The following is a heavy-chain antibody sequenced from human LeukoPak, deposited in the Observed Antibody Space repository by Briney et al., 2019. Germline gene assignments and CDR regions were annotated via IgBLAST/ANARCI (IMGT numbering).Heavy chain of an antibody. D-gene: IGHD6-19*01. V-gene: IGHV1-69*05. CDR1: GGTFSSYA. J-gene: IGHJ4*02. CDR3: ARGYSSGWYVSPPFDY. CDR2: IIPIFGTA. Sequence: GSSVKVSFKASGGTFSSYAISWVRQAPGQGLEWMGGIIPIFGTANYAQKFQGRVTITTDESTSTAYMELSSLRSEDTAVYYCARGYSSGWYVSPPFDYWGQGTLVTVSS.